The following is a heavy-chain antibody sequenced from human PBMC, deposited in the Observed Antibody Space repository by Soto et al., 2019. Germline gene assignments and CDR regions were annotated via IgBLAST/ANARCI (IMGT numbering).Heavy chain of an antibody. Sequence: GGSLRLSCAASGFTFSSYAMSWVRQAPGKGLEWVSAISGSGGSTYYADSVKGRFTIPRDNSKNTLYLQMNSLRAEDAAVYYCAKGQGDVYYYYMDVWGKGTTVTVSS. CDR3: AKGQGDVYYYYMDV. V-gene: IGHV3-23*01. D-gene: IGHD2-21*02. J-gene: IGHJ6*03. CDR2: ISGSGGST. CDR1: GFTFSSYA.